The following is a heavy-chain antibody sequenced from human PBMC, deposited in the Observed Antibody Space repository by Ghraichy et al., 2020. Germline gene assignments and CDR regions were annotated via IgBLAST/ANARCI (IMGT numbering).Heavy chain of an antibody. CDR3: ARTGRIAVAGTMGTGYYFDY. J-gene: IGHJ4*02. V-gene: IGHV4-59*01. D-gene: IGHD6-19*01. CDR1: GGSISSYY. CDR2: IYYSGST. Sequence: SEILSLTCTVSGGSISSYYWSWIRQPPGKGLEWIGYIYYSGSTNYNPSLKSRVTISVDTSKNQFSLKLSSVTAADTAVYYCARTGRIAVAGTMGTGYYFDYWGQGTLVTVSS.